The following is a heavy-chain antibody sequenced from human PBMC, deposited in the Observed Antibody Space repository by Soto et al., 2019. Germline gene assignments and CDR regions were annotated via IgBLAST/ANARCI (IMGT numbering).Heavy chain of an antibody. Sequence: PGGSLRLSCAASGFTLNSFFMHWVRQAPGKGLMWVSRINNDGSSTTYADSVKGRFTISRDSSKNTVSLEMTSLRAEDTAVYYCAKGGRQWLVTSDFNYWGQGALVTVSS. J-gene: IGHJ4*02. CDR1: GFTLNSFF. D-gene: IGHD6-19*01. CDR3: AKGGRQWLVTSDFNY. V-gene: IGHV3-74*01. CDR2: INNDGSST.